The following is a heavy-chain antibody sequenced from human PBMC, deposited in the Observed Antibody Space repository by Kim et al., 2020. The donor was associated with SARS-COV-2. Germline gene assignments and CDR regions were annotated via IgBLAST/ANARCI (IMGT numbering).Heavy chain of an antibody. V-gene: IGHV3-48*02. J-gene: IGHJ6*02. Sequence: GGSLRLSCAASGFTFSSYSMNWVRQAPGKGLEWVSYISSSSSTIYYADSVKGRFTISRDNAKNSLYLQMNSLRDEDTAVYYCARDLSAILMVRGGPRLGYGMDVWGQGTTVTVSS. D-gene: IGHD3-10*01. CDR3: ARDLSAILMVRGGPRLGYGMDV. CDR2: ISSSSSTI. CDR1: GFTFSSYS.